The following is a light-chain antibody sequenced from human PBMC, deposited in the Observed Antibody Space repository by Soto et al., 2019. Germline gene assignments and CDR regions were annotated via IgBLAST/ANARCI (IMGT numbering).Light chain of an antibody. CDR1: QSVSSN. Sequence: EIVMTQSPATLSVSPGERATLSCRASQSVSSNLAWYQQKPGQAPRLLIYGASTRATGIPARFSGSGSGTEFTLTISSLQSEDSAVYYCQQYINWPPPTFGGGTKVEIK. J-gene: IGKJ4*01. CDR3: QQYINWPPPT. V-gene: IGKV3-15*01. CDR2: GAS.